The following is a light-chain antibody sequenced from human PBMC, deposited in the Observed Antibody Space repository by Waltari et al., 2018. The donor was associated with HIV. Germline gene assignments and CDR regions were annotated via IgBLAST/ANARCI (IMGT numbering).Light chain of an antibody. V-gene: IGKV1-33*01. CDR3: QQYDNFPYT. CDR2: DAS. J-gene: IGKJ2*01. Sequence: DIQMTQSPSSLSASVGDRVTITCQATQDISHYFNWYQQKAGKAPKLLIFDASNLETGVPSRFSGSGSGTDFTFTISSLQPEDIATYYCQQYDNFPYTFGQGTKLEIK. CDR1: QDISHY.